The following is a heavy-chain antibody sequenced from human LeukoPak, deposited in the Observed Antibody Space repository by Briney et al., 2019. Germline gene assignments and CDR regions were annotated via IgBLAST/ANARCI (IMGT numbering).Heavy chain of an antibody. CDR2: ISSSSSYK. CDR1: GFTVSSYS. Sequence: SGGSLRLSCAASGFTVSSYSMNWVRQAPGEGLEWVSSISSSSSYKYYADSVKARFTISRDNAKNSLYLQMNSLRDEDTAVYFCARGGSDTSGYRYFLHWGQGTLVTVSS. CDR3: ARGGSDTSGYRYFLH. V-gene: IGHV3-21*01. D-gene: IGHD3-22*01. J-gene: IGHJ1*01.